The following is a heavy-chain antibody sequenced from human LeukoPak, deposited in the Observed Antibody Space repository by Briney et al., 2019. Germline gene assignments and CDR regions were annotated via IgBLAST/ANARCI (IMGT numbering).Heavy chain of an antibody. CDR3: AKGRDHGDS. CDR2: INQDGREK. J-gene: IGHJ5*01. V-gene: IGHV3-7*01. Sequence: GGSLRLYCTVSGFTFSSYWMTWVSQVPGKGLQWVANINQDGREKYYMDSMKGRLDISRDNTENSVFLQLTSLRPEDTGIYFCAKGRDHGDSWGQGTLVAVSS. CDR1: GFTFSSYW. D-gene: IGHD4-17*01.